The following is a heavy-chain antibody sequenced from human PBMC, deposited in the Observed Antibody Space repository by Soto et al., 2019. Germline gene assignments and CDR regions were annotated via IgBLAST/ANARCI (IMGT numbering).Heavy chain of an antibody. D-gene: IGHD3-3*01. Sequence: PSETLSLTCTVSGGSISSYYWSWIRQPAGKGLEWIGRIYTSGSTNYNPSLKSRVTMSVDTSKNQFSLKLSSVTAADTAVYYCARGQRQFLEWPSRHYYYYGMDVWGQGTTVTVSS. CDR1: GGSISSYY. CDR2: IYTSGST. V-gene: IGHV4-4*07. J-gene: IGHJ6*02. CDR3: ARGQRQFLEWPSRHYYYYGMDV.